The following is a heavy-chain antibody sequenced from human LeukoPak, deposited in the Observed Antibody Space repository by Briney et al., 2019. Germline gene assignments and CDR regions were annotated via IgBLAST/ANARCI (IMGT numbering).Heavy chain of an antibody. CDR2: IYYSGST. Sequence: SETLSLTCAVYGGSFSGYYWSWIRQPPGKGLEWIGYIYYSGSTNYNPSLKSRVTISVDTSKNQFSLRLSSVTAADTAVYYCARETSQKGAHYMDVWGKGTTVTISS. CDR1: GGSFSGYY. J-gene: IGHJ6*03. D-gene: IGHD3-16*01. V-gene: IGHV4-59*01. CDR3: ARETSQKGAHYMDV.